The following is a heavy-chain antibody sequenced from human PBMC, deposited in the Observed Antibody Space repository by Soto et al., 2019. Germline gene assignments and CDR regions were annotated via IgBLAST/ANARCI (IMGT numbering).Heavy chain of an antibody. CDR2: IYYSGST. CDR1: GGSISSSSYY. Sequence: SETLSLTCTVSGGSISSSSYYWGWIRQPPGKGLEWIGSIYYSGSTYYNPSLKSRVTISVDTSKNQSSLKLSSVTAADTAVYYCARQRIPTVTTFYFDYWGQGSLVTVSS. CDR3: ARQRIPTVTTFYFDY. V-gene: IGHV4-39*01. D-gene: IGHD4-4*01. J-gene: IGHJ4*02.